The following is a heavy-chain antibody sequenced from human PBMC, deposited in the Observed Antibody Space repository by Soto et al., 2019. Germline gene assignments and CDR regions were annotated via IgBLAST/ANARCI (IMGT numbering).Heavy chain of an antibody. D-gene: IGHD4-17*01. J-gene: IGHJ4*02. CDR3: ARRYGDPSSAAGFDY. CDR1: GYNFTNYG. CDR2: ISAYNGKT. V-gene: IGHV1-18*01. Sequence: QVQLVQSGAEVKKPGASVKLSCKASGYNFTNYGIHWVRQAPGQGLEWMAWISAYNGKTHYAQKVQGRVTMTTDTSTSTAYMELRGLRSDDTAVYFCARRYGDPSSAAGFDYWGQGTLVTVSS.